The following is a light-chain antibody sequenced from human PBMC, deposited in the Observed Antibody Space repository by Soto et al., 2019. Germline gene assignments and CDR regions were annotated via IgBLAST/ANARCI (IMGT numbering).Light chain of an antibody. CDR2: GAS. V-gene: IGKV3D-11*03. CDR3: PQRSDWPRT. CDR1: QSVSSN. J-gene: IGKJ1*01. Sequence: VMTQFAATLSVSTGERATLSARASQSVSSNLAWYQHNPGHAPRLLIYGASNRAAGVPGRFSGTGSGTDFTLTISSLEPEAFAVYYCPQRSDWPRTSGQGTKVDI.